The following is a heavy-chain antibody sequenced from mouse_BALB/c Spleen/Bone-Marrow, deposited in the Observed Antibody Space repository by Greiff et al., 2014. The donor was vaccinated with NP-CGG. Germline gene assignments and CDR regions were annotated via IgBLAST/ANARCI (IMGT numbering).Heavy chain of an antibody. CDR2: IDPANGNT. J-gene: IGHJ2*01. Sequence: VQLKESGAELVKPGASVKLSCTASGFNIKDTYMQWVKQRPEQGLEWIGRIDPANGNTKYDPKFQGKATITVDTSSNTAYLQLSSLTSENTAVYYCARTDYWGQGTTLTVSS. CDR3: ARTDY. CDR1: GFNIKDTY. V-gene: IGHV14-3*02.